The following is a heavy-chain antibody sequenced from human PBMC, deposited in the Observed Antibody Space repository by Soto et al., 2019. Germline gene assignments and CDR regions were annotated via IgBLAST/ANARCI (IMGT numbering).Heavy chain of an antibody. J-gene: IGHJ6*02. CDR2: IIPIFGTA. CDR3: ARGVASYYFYYGMDV. Sequence: SVKVSCKASGGTFSSYAISWVRQAPGQGLEWMGGIIPIFGTANYAQKFQGRVTITADESTSTAYMELSSLRSEDTAVYYCARGVASYYFYYGMDVWGQGTTVTVSS. D-gene: IGHD5-12*01. CDR1: GGTFSSYA. V-gene: IGHV1-69*13.